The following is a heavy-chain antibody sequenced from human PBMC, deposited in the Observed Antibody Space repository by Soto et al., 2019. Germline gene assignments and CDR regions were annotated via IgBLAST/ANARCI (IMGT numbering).Heavy chain of an antibody. CDR2: ITWHSDGM. V-gene: IGHV3-9*01. CDR3: AKEDSGFSCDMEV. J-gene: IGHJ6*03. Sequence: EVQLVESGGGLVQPGRSLRLSCIASGFNFNDHGMHWVRQAPGKGLEWVSGITWHSDGMGYADSVKGRFTISRDNAKNSLYLQMNSLRVEDTALYYCAKEDSGFSCDMEVWGKGTTVTVSS. CDR1: GFNFNDHG. D-gene: IGHD3-3*01.